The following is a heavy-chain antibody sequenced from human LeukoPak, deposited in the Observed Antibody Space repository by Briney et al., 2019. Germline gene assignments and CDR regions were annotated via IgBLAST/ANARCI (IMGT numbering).Heavy chain of an antibody. D-gene: IGHD6-13*01. J-gene: IGHJ4*02. CDR3: ARTKDSWYQYFDY. CDR1: GGSISSYY. V-gene: IGHV4-34*01. Sequence: SSETLSLTCTVSGGSISSYYWSWIRQPPGKGLEWIGEINHSGSTNYNPSLKSRVTISVDTSKNQFSLKLSSVTAADTAVYYCARTKDSWYQYFDYWGQGTLVTVSS. CDR2: INHSGST.